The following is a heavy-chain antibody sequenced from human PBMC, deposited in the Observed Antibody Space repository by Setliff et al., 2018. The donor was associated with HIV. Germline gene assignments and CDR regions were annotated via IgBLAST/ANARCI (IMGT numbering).Heavy chain of an antibody. CDR2: IFSSGST. CDR3: ARAYFGSGIYY. CDR1: GDSISSYS. D-gene: IGHD3-10*01. Sequence: LSLTCTVSGDSISSYSWNWIRQSPGGGLEWIGFIFSSGSTKYNPSLKSRVTISVDTSKNQFSLKLYSVTAADTAVYYCARAYFGSGIYYWGQGTLVTVSS. J-gene: IGHJ4*02. V-gene: IGHV4-4*09.